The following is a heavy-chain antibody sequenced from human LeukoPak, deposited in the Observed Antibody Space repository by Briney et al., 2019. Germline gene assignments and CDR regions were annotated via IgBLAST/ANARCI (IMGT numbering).Heavy chain of an antibody. CDR1: GFTFSNYG. V-gene: IGHV3-33*01. D-gene: IGHD3-22*01. CDR2: IRYDGSNK. Sequence: PGGSLRLSCAASGFTFSNYGMHWVRQAPGKGLEWVAVIRYDGSNKYYADSVKGRFIISRDNSKNTLYLQMNSLRAEDTAVYYCARDISGYYYFDYWGQGTLVTVSS. CDR3: ARDISGYYYFDY. J-gene: IGHJ4*02.